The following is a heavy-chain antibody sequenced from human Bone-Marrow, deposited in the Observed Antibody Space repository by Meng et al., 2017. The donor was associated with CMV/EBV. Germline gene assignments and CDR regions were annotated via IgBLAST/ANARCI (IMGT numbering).Heavy chain of an antibody. V-gene: IGHV1-46*01. CDR1: GKNFVNEY. D-gene: IGHD1/OR15-1a*01. Sequence: KESGKNFVNEYVHWVRQAPGQGLEWMGVINPSGDKTTYAQTFQGRVTMTRDTSTGTVYMELRSLRSEDAAVYYCAKESPGTTYFDYWGQGTLVTVSS. CDR2: INPSGDKT. CDR3: AKESPGTTYFDY. J-gene: IGHJ4*02.